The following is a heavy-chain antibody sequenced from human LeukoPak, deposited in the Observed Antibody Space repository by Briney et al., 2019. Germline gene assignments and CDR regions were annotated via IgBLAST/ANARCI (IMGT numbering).Heavy chain of an antibody. CDR3: ARGTPPRLGPVGSAFDI. D-gene: IGHD3-9*01. Sequence: PGGSLRLSCAASGFTFSSYSMNWVRQAPGKGLEWVSSISSSSSYIYYADSVKGRFTISRDNAKNSLYLQMNSLRAEDTAVYYCARGTPPRLGPVGSAFDIWGQGTMVTVSS. CDR2: ISSSSSYI. V-gene: IGHV3-21*01. J-gene: IGHJ3*02. CDR1: GFTFSSYS.